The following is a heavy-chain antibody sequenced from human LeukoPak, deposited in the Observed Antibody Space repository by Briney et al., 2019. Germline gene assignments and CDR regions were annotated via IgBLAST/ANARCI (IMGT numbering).Heavy chain of an antibody. V-gene: IGHV1-69*13. CDR2: IIPLFGTA. Sequence: SVKVSCKASGGTFSNYAINWVRQAPGPGLEWMGGIIPLFGTANYAQKFQGRVTITADESTSTVYMELNRLKSEDTAVYYCARGWDYDSGGRPTAYVYWGQGTLVTVSS. J-gene: IGHJ4*02. CDR1: GGTFSNYA. CDR3: ARGWDYDSGGRPTAYVY. D-gene: IGHD3-22*01.